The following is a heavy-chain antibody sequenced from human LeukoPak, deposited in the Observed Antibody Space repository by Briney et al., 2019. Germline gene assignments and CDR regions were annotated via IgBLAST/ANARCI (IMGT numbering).Heavy chain of an antibody. CDR2: ISSSSSYI. CDR1: GFTFSSYS. CDR3: ARVVVVTPYYYYGMGV. J-gene: IGHJ6*02. D-gene: IGHD2-21*02. Sequence: GGSLRLSCAASGFTFSSYSMNWVRQAPGKGLEWVSSISSSSSYIYYADSVKGRFTISRDNAKNSLYLQMNSLRAEDTAVYYCARVVVVTPYYYYGMGVWGQGTTVTVSS. V-gene: IGHV3-21*01.